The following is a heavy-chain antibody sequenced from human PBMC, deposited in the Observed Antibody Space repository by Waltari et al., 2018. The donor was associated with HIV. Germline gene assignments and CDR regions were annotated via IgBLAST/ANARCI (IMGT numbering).Heavy chain of an antibody. CDR3: ARGPHTSIFGVVKYFQP. J-gene: IGHJ1*01. D-gene: IGHD3-3*01. Sequence: VQLQQWGTGRLMPSETLSRTHAVYGGSSHGYYWTWIRQSPGNGLEWIGEVDYSGDTNYNPSLKSRLTISVDTSKNQFSLKRTSMTTADTGLYYCARGPHTSIFGVVKYFQPWGQGTLVTVSS. CDR1: GGSSHGYY. V-gene: IGHV4-34*02. CDR2: VDYSGDT.